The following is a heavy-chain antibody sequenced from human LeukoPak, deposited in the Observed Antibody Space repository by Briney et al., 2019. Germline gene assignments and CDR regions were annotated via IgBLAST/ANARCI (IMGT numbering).Heavy chain of an antibody. V-gene: IGHV3-15*01. CDR3: TTDLAARPS. CDR1: GFTFGKYW. Sequence: GGSLRLSCVASGFTFGKYWMSWVRQAPGKGLEWVGRIKSKTDGGTTDYAAPVKGRFTISRDDSKNTLYLQMSSLKTEDTAVYYCTTDLAARPSWGQGTLVTVSS. CDR2: IKSKTDGGTT. J-gene: IGHJ5*02. D-gene: IGHD2-15*01.